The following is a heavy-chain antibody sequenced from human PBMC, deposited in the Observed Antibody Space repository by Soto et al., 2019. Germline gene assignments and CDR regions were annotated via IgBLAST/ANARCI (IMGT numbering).Heavy chain of an antibody. CDR3: ARADVDIVATITYYFDY. CDR1: GYTFTGYY. Sequence: GASVKVSCKASGYTFTGYYMHWVRQAPGQGLEWMGWINPNSGGTNYAQKFQGWVTMTRDTSISTAYMELSRLRSDDTAVYYCARADVDIVATITYYFDYWGQGTLVTVS. J-gene: IGHJ4*02. D-gene: IGHD5-12*01. CDR2: INPNSGGT. V-gene: IGHV1-2*04.